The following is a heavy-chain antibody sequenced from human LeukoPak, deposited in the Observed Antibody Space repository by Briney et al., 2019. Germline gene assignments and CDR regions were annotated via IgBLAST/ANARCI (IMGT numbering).Heavy chain of an antibody. CDR1: GFTFSSYA. CDR2: ISGSGGTT. J-gene: IGHJ6*02. Sequence: GGSLRLSCAASGFTFSSYAMSWVRQAPGKGLEWVSAISGSGGTTYYGDSAKGRFTISRDNSKNTVYLQMSSLRAEDTAVYYCAKEDVAVVTAALMGVWGQGTTVTVSS. CDR3: AKEDVAVVTAALMGV. D-gene: IGHD2-2*01. V-gene: IGHV3-23*01.